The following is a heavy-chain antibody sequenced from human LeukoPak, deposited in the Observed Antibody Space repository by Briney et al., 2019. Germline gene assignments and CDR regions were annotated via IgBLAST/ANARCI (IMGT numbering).Heavy chain of an antibody. J-gene: IGHJ3*02. CDR3: ARFRYYYDSSGYYYLFDAFDI. D-gene: IGHD3-22*01. CDR2: IFSNDEK. Sequence: ESGPTLVNPTETLTLTCTVSGFSRSNARMGVSWIRQPPGKALEWLAHIFSNDEKSYSTSLKSRLTISKDTSKSQVVLTMTNMDPVDTATYYCARFRYYYDSSGYYYLFDAFDIWGQGTMVTVSS. V-gene: IGHV2-26*01. CDR1: GFSRSNARMG.